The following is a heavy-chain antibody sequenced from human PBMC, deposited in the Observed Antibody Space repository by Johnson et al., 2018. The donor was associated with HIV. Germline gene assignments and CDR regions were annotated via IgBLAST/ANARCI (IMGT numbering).Heavy chain of an antibody. CDR3: ARDRWGSSMRSDAFDI. CDR1: GFTFSGYW. Sequence: EQLVESGGGLVQPGGSLILSCAASGFTFSGYWMNWVRQAPGKGLEWVANIKQDGSEKYYVDSVKGRFTISRDNAKNSLFLQMNSLRAEDTAVYYCARDRWGSSMRSDAFDIWGQGTMVTVSS. CDR2: IKQDGSEK. V-gene: IGHV3-7*05. D-gene: IGHD3-16*01. J-gene: IGHJ3*02.